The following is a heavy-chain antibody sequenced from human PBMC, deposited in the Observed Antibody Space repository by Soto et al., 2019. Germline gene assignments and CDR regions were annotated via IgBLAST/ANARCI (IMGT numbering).Heavy chain of an antibody. V-gene: IGHV3-23*01. D-gene: IGHD3-10*01. CDR2: ISGSGGST. J-gene: IGHJ3*02. CDR3: EDQREEELAPDAFDI. Sequence: EVQLLESGGGLVQPGGSLRLSCAASGFTFSSYAMSWVRQAPGKGLEWVSAISGSGGSTYYADSVKGRFTISRDNSKNTLYLQMNSLRAEVRAVYYREDQREEELAPDAFDIWGQGTMVTVSS. CDR1: GFTFSSYA.